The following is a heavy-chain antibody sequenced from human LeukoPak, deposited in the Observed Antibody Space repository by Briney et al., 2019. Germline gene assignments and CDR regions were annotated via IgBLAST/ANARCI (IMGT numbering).Heavy chain of an antibody. V-gene: IGHV4-39*01. CDR1: GDSISGSSCY. CDR3: ASADGYKIDY. CDR2: IYYGGST. J-gene: IGHJ4*02. Sequence: SETLSLTCTVSGDSISGSSCYWGWIRQPPGKGLEWIGNIYYGGSTYYNPSLKSRVSISVDTSNNQFSLKVSSVTAADTAVYYCASADGYKIDYWGQGTLVTVSS. D-gene: IGHD5-24*01.